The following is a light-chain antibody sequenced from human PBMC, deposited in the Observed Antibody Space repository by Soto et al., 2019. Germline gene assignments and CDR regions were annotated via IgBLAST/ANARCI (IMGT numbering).Light chain of an antibody. Sequence: PSLSLGERDSVSCRPSQRISSSSLAWYQQKPGQAPRLLVYDASTRATGIPARFSGSGSGTEFTLTINSLQSEDFAVYYCQQYNNRPRTFGQGTKVDIK. V-gene: IGKV3D-15*01. CDR3: QQYNNRPRT. CDR1: QRISSS. CDR2: DAS. J-gene: IGKJ1*01.